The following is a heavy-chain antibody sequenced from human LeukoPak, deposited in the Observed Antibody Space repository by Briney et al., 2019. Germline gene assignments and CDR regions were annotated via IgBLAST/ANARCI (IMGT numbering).Heavy chain of an antibody. J-gene: IGHJ4*02. D-gene: IGHD3-22*01. CDR2: ISGSGGSA. V-gene: IGHV3-23*01. CDR3: AKDRSGYDSSGYYRPTFDY. Sequence: GGSLRLSCAASGFTFSSYAMSWVRQAPGKGLEWVSAISGSGGSAYYADSVKGRSTISRDNSKNTLYLQMNSLRAEDTAVYYCAKDRSGYDSSGYYRPTFDYWGQGTLVTVSS. CDR1: GFTFSSYA.